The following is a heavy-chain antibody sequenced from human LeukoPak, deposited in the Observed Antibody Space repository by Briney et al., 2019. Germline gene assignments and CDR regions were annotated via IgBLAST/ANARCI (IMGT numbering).Heavy chain of an antibody. J-gene: IGHJ4*02. CDR2: IWYDGSNK. CDR3: ARDQDGTGTTDFDY. V-gene: IGHV3-33*01. CDR1: GFTFSSYG. D-gene: IGHD1-7*01. Sequence: PGRSLRLSCAASGFTFSSYGMHWVRQAPGKGLEWVAVIWYDGSNKYYADSVKGRFTISRDNSKNTLYLQMNSLRAEDTAVYYCARDQDGTGTTDFDYWGQGILVTVSS.